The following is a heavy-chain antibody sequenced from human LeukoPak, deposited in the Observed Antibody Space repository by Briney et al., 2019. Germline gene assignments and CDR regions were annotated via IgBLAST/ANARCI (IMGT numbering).Heavy chain of an antibody. J-gene: IGHJ6*02. CDR3: ARVVPAAIAPSQYYYYYGMDV. Sequence: KPSETLSLTCAVYGGSFSGYYWSWIRQPPGKGLEWIGEINHSGSTNYNPSLKSRVTISVDTSKNQFSLKLSSVTAADTAVYYCARVVPAAIAPSQYYYYYGMDVWGQGTTVTVSS. V-gene: IGHV4-34*01. CDR2: INHSGST. D-gene: IGHD2-2*01. CDR1: GGSFSGYY.